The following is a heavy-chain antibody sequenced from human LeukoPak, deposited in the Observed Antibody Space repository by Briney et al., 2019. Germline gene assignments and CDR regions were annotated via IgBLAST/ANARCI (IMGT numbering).Heavy chain of an antibody. CDR2: ISSSGSTI. Sequence: GGSLRLSCAASGFTVSSNYMSWVRQAPGKGPEWVSYISSSGSTIYYADSVKGRFTISRDNAKNSLYLQMNSLRAEDTAVYYCASSSTSCYYCFDYWGQGTLVTVSS. J-gene: IGHJ4*02. D-gene: IGHD2-2*01. CDR1: GFTVSSNY. CDR3: ASSSTSCYYCFDY. V-gene: IGHV3-11*04.